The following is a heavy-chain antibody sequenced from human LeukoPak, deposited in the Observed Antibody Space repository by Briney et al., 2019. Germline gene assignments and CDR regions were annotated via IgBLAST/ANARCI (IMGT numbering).Heavy chain of an antibody. J-gene: IGHJ5*02. D-gene: IGHD1-7*01. CDR3: ARVEEYNWNYEGFDP. CDR1: GGSISSSSYY. V-gene: IGHV4-39*07. CDR2: IYYSGST. Sequence: PSETLSLTCAVSGGSISSSSYYWSWIRQPPGKGLEWIGSIYYSGSTYYNPSLKSRVTISVDTSKNQFSLKLSSVTAADTAVYYYARVEEYNWNYEGFDPWGQGTLVTVSS.